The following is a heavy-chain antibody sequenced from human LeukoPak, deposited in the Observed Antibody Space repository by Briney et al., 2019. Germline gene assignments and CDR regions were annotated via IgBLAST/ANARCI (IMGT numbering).Heavy chain of an antibody. D-gene: IGHD6-19*01. J-gene: IGHJ4*02. V-gene: IGHV4-34*01. CDR1: GGSFSGYY. CDR2: INHSGST. Sequence: SETLSLTCAVYGGSFSGYYWSWIRQPPGKGLEWIGEINHSGSTNYNPSLKSRVTISVDTSKNQFSLKLSSVTAADTAVYYCARLAVAGDYWGQGALVTVSS. CDR3: ARLAVAGDY.